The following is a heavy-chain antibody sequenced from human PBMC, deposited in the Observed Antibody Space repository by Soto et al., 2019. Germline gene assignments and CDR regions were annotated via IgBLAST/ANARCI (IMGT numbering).Heavy chain of an antibody. J-gene: IGHJ3*02. CDR2: ISAYNGNT. CDR3: AGGDPGGEVAFDI. D-gene: IGHD3-16*01. CDR1: GYTFTTYG. Sequence: QVQLVQSGAEVKKPGASVKVSCKASGYTFTTYGISWVRQAPGQGLEWMGWISAYNGNTIYAQKLQGRVTMTTDTSTSTAYMELRRLRFDDKAVYYGAGGDPGGEVAFDIWGQGTMVTVSS. V-gene: IGHV1-18*01.